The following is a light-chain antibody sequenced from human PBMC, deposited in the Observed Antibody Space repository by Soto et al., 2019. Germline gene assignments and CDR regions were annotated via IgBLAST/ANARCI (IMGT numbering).Light chain of an antibody. CDR2: GAS. J-gene: IGKJ1*01. CDR1: QSVSSSY. CDR3: QQYQNLWT. Sequence: EVVMTQSPATLSVSPGDTATLSCRASQSVSSSYLAWYQQKPGQAPRLLIYGASSRATGIPDRFSGSGSGTEFTLTIGSLQSEDSAVYYCQQYQNLWTFGQGTKVDIK. V-gene: IGKV3D-15*01.